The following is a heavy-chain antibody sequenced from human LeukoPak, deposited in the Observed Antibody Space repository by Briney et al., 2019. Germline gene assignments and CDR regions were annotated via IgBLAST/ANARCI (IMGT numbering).Heavy chain of an antibody. CDR3: ARGALKWERPDNWFDP. V-gene: IGHV3-33*01. CDR2: IWYDGSNK. J-gene: IGHJ5*02. D-gene: IGHD1-26*01. Sequence: GRSLRLSCAASGFTFSSYGMHWVRQAPGKGLEWVAVIWYDGSNKYYADSVKGRFTISRDNSKNTLDLQMNSLRAEDTAVYYCARGALKWERPDNWFDPWGQGTLVTVSS. CDR1: GFTFSSYG.